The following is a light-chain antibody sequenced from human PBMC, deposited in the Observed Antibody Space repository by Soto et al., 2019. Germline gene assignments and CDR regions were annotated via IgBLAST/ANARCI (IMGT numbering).Light chain of an antibody. Sequence: EVVRTLSKDTLSVSPGERATLSCRASQSVSSNLAWYQQKPGQAPRLLIYGASTRATGIPARFSGSGSGTEFTLTISSLQSEDFAVYYCQQYNNWPLWTFGQGTKVDIK. V-gene: IGKV3-15*01. CDR2: GAS. CDR1: QSVSSN. CDR3: QQYNNWPLWT. J-gene: IGKJ1*01.